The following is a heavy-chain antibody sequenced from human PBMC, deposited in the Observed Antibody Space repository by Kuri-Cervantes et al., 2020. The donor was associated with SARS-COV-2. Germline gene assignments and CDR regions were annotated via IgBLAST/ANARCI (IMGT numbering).Heavy chain of an antibody. CDR1: GYTFTSYG. V-gene: IGHV1-18*01. D-gene: IGHD3-3*01. J-gene: IGHJ4*02. CDR3: SRDQKLVSYPEWLLYDY. Sequence: ASVKVSCKASGYTFTSYGISWVRQAPGQGLEWMGWINAYNGNTNYAQKLQGRVTMTTDTSTSTAYMELRSLQTDDTAVYYCSRDQKLVSYPEWLLYDYWGQGTLVTVSS. CDR2: INAYNGNT.